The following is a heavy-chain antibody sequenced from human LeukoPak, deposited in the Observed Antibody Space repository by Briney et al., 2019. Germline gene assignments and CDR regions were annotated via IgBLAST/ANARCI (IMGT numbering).Heavy chain of an antibody. CDR2: INPNSGGT. J-gene: IGHJ5*02. CDR1: GYTFTGYY. V-gene: IGHV1-2*02. CDR3: AGDRGIRYFDWSHSKNWLDP. Sequence: GASVKVSRKASGYTFTGYYMHLVRQAPGQGLEWKGLINPNSGGTNYAQKLQGRVTMTRDTSISTAYMELSTLRSDDTAVYYCAGDRGIRYFDWSHSKNWLDPWGPGTLVTVSS. D-gene: IGHD3-9*01.